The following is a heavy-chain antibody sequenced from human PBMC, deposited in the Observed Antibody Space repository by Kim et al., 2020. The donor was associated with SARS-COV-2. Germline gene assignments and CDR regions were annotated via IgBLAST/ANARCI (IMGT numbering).Heavy chain of an antibody. V-gene: IGHV3-48*03. Sequence: IYYADPVRGRFTLSRDNDKNSLFLQMNSLRAEDTAVYYCARGPNYSPFDYWGQGTLVTVCS. D-gene: IGHD4-4*01. CDR2: I. J-gene: IGHJ4*02. CDR3: ARGPNYSPFDY.